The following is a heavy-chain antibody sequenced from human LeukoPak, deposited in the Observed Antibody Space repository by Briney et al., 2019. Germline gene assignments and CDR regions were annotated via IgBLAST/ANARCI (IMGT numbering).Heavy chain of an antibody. Sequence: GGSLRLSCAASGFTFSNHAMHWVRQGPGKGLEWVALISFDESTNYYADSVKGRFTISRDNSKNTQYLQMNSLRPEDTAVYYCARGRTPYCRSTTCYARLDYWGQGTLGTVSS. D-gene: IGHD2-2*01. CDR1: GFTFSNHA. CDR2: ISFDESTN. V-gene: IGHV3-30*04. J-gene: IGHJ4*02. CDR3: ARGRTPYCRSTTCYARLDY.